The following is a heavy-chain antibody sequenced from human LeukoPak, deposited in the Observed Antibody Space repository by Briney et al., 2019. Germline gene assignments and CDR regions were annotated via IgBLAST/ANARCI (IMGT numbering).Heavy chain of an antibody. CDR3: ASSLYYVGPFDY. V-gene: IGHV4-59*08. D-gene: IGHD3-10*02. CDR1: GGSISSYY. CDR2: IYYSGST. J-gene: IGHJ4*02. Sequence: SETLSLTCTVSGGSISSYYWSWIRQPPGKGLEWIGYIYYSGSTNYNPSLKSRVTISVDTSKNQFSLKLSSVTAADTAVYYCASSLYYVGPFDYWGQGTLVTVSS.